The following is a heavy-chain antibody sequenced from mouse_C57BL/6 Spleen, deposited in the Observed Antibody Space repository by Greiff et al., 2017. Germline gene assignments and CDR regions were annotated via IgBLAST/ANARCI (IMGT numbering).Heavy chain of an antibody. V-gene: IGHV1-81*01. J-gene: IGHJ1*03. CDR1: GYTFTSYG. CDR3: ARGSSGYFDV. Sequence: QVHVKQSGAELARPGASVKLSCKASGYTFTSYGISWVKQRTGQGLEWIGEIYPRSGNTYYNEKFKGKATLTADKSSSTAYMELRNLTSEDSAVYCCARGSSGYFDVWGTGTTVTVSS. D-gene: IGHD1-1*01. CDR2: IYPRSGNT.